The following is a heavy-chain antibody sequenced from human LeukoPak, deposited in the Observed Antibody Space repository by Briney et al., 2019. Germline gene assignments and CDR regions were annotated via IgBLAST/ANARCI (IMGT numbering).Heavy chain of an antibody. V-gene: IGHV4-39*07. CDR3: ARSRRPTIDDSSGYYFDY. CDR1: GGSISSSSYY. J-gene: IGHJ4*02. CDR2: INHSGST. Sequence: SETLSLTCTVSGGSISSSSYYWGWIRQPPGKGLEWIGEINHSGSTNYNPSLKSRVTISVDTSKNQFSLKLSSVTAADTAVYYCARSRRPTIDDSSGYYFDYWGQGTLVTVSS. D-gene: IGHD3-22*01.